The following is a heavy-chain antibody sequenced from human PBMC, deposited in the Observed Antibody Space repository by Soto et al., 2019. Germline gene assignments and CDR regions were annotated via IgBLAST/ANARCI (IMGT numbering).Heavy chain of an antibody. CDR3: AIQDCTNDVCLEAAVTVGGALEY. J-gene: IGHJ4*02. V-gene: IGHV3-74*01. D-gene: IGHD2-8*01. Sequence: EVQLVESGGGLVQPGEALRLSCAASGFTFTKYWMHWVRLAPGKGPVWVSLISSDGTTTDYADSVKGRFTISRDNANNMLYLQMDSLRVEDTAVYYCAIQDCTNDVCLEAAVTVGGALEYWGQGAQVTVSS. CDR2: ISSDGTTT. CDR1: GFTFTKYW.